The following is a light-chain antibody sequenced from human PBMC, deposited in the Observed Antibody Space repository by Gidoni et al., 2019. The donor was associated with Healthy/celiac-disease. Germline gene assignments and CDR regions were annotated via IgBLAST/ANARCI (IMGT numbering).Light chain of an antibody. CDR1: SSDVGGYNY. J-gene: IGLJ1*01. V-gene: IGLV2-14*01. Sequence: SALTQPASASGSTGPSINISCTGDSSDVGGYNYVSWYQPHPGKAPKLMIYEVSNRPSGVSNRFSGSKSGNTASLTISGRQAEDEADYYCSSYTSSSTLYVFGTGTKVTVL. CDR2: EVS. CDR3: SSYTSSSTLYV.